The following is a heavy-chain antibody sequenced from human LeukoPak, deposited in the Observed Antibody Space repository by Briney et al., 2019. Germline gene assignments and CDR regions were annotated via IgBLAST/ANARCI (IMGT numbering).Heavy chain of an antibody. V-gene: IGHV4-34*01. CDR3: ARGRGEYQPLYSRGWFDP. CDR2: INHSGST. D-gene: IGHD2-2*02. J-gene: IGHJ5*02. Sequence: PSETLSLTCAVYGGSFSGYYWSWIRQPPGKGLEWIGEINHSGSTNYNPSLKSRVTISVDTSKNQFSLKLSSVTAADTAVYYCARGRGEYQPLYSRGWFDPWGQGTLVTVSS. CDR1: GGSFSGYY.